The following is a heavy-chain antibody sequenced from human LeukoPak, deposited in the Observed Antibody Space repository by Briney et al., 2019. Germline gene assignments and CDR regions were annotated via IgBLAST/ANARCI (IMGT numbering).Heavy chain of an antibody. CDR3: ARRYYYGSGSYNV. J-gene: IGHJ4*02. CDR2: INHSGST. Sequence: SETLSLTCAVYGGSFSGYYWSWIRQPPGKGLEWIGEINHSGSTNYNPSLKSRVTISVDTSKNQFSLKLSSVTAADTAVYYCARRYYYGSGSYNVWGQGTLVTVSS. CDR1: GGSFSGYY. D-gene: IGHD3-10*01. V-gene: IGHV4-34*01.